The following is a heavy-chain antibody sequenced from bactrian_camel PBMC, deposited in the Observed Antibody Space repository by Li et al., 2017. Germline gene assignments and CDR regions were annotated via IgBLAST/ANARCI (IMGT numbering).Heavy chain of an antibody. Sequence: VQLVESGGGLVQPGGSLRLSCAGSGFSFSNYAMYWVRQAPGKGLEWVSTINSGGETTYYADSVKGRFTISRDNAKNTLYLQMNSLKPEDTAVYYCATDAGQSRCSNGYCYCAWGEGTQVTVS. CDR3: ATDAGQSRCSNGYCYCA. CDR1: GFSFSNYA. V-gene: IGHV3S40*01. D-gene: IGHD2*01. J-gene: IGHJ4*01. CDR2: INSGGETT.